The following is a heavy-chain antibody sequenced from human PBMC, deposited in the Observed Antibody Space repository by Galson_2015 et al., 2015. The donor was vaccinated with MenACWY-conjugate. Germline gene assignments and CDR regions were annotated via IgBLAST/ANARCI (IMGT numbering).Heavy chain of an antibody. CDR2: ISSNGGST. CDR3: VKASSGPYYGSPQGFDP. D-gene: IGHD3-10*01. Sequence: SLRLSCAASGFTFSSYAMHWVRQAPGKGLEYVSAISSNGGSTYYADSVKGRFTISRDNSKNTLYLQMSSLRAEDTAVYYCVKASSGPYYGSPQGFDPWGQGTLVTVSS. V-gene: IGHV3-64D*06. J-gene: IGHJ5*02. CDR1: GFTFSSYA.